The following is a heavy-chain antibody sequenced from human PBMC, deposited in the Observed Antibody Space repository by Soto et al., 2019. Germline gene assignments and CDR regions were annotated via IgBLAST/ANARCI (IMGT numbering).Heavy chain of an antibody. J-gene: IGHJ3*02. CDR1: RFTFSGYW. CDR3: AIRSRI. CDR2: IKDAGSEK. Sequence: EVELLESGGDLVRPGGSLRLSCADSRFTFSGYWMYWVRQAPGKGLEWVSNIKDAGSEKNYVDSVRGRFTISRDNAKNSLYLQVTTLRAGETGVYYCAIRSRIWGQGTMVTVSP. V-gene: IGHV3-7*01.